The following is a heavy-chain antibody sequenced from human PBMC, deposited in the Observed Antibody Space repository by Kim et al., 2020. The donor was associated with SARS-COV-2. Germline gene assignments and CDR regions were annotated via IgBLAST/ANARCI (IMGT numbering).Heavy chain of an antibody. V-gene: IGHV2-5*02. Sequence: SGPTLVNPTQTLTLTCTFSGFSLSTSGVGVGWIRQPPGKALEWLALIYWDDDKRYSPSLKSRLTITKDTSKNQVVLTMTNMDPVDTATYYCAHSGVVTPYRGSRWFDPWGQGTLVTVSS. CDR3: AHSGVVTPYRGSRWFDP. CDR1: GFSLSTSGVG. D-gene: IGHD2-21*02. CDR2: IYWDDDK. J-gene: IGHJ5*02.